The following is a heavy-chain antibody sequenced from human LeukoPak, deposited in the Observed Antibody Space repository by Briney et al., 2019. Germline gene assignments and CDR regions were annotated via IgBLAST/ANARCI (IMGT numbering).Heavy chain of an antibody. D-gene: IGHD3-10*02. V-gene: IGHV4-61*01. CDR1: GGSVSSGSYY. CDR3: AREYYYVIDY. CDR2: IYYSGST. Sequence: SETLSLTCTVSGGSVSSGSYYWSWIRQPPGKGLEWIGYIYYSGSTNYNPSLKSRVTISVDTSKNRFSLKLSSVTAADTAVYYCAREYYYVIDYWGQGTLVTVSS. J-gene: IGHJ4*02.